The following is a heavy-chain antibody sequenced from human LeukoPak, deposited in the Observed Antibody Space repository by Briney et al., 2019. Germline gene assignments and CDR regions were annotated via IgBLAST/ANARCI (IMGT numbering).Heavy chain of an antibody. CDR1: GGSISTSNYY. CDR3: TRGSIAYYYMDV. D-gene: IGHD3-22*01. V-gene: IGHV4-39*07. CDR2: IFYSGST. J-gene: IGHJ6*03. Sequence: SETLSLTCTVSGGSISTSNYYWGWIRQPPGKGLEWIGNIFYSGSTYYSPSVKSRVTISVDTSKNQFSLKLSSVTAADTAVYYCTRGSIAYYYMDVWGKGTTVTISS.